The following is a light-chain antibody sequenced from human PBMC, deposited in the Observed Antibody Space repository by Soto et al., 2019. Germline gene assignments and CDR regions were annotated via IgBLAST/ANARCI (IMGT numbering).Light chain of an antibody. J-gene: IGKJ1*01. V-gene: IGKV1-6*01. CDR3: LHDYNYPRT. CDR1: QGIRND. CDR2: ATS. Sequence: AIQMTQSPSSLSASVGDRVTITCRASQGIRNDLGWYQQKPGKAPKLLIYATSSLQSGVPSRFSGSGSGTDFSLSIRSLQPEDSATYYCLHDYNYPRTFGQGTKVDIK.